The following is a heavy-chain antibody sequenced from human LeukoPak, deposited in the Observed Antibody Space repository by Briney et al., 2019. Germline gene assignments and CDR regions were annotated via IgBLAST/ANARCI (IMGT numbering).Heavy chain of an antibody. CDR3: ARVPREIASI. J-gene: IGHJ3*02. V-gene: IGHV1-8*01. CDR2: MNPNSGNT. CDR1: GYTFTSYD. Sequence: ASVKVSCKASGYTFTSYDINWVRQAPGQGLEWMGYMNPNSGNTDYAQKFQGRVTMTRNTSISTAYMELSSLRSEDTAVYYCARVPREIASIWGQGTMVTVSS. D-gene: IGHD3-16*02.